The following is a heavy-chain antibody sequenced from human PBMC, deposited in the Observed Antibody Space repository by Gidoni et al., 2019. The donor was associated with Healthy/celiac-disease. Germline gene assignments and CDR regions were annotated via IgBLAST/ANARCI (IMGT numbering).Heavy chain of an antibody. J-gene: IGHJ2*01. Sequence: QVQLVQSGAEVKKPGASVKVSCKASGYTFTSYGISWVRQATGQGLEWMGWISAYNGNTNYAQKLQGRVTMTTDTSTSTAYMELRSLRSDDTAVYYCARDSSGWYTPWYFDLWGRGTLVTVSS. CDR2: ISAYNGNT. D-gene: IGHD6-19*01. CDR1: GYTFTSYG. V-gene: IGHV1-18*04. CDR3: ARDSSGWYTPWYFDL.